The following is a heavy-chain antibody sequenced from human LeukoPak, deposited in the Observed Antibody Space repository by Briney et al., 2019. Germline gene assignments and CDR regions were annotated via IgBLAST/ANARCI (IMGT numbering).Heavy chain of an antibody. V-gene: IGHV1-2*02. D-gene: IGHD3-10*01. CDR1: GYTFTGYY. CDR2: INPNSGGT. Sequence: ASVKVSCKASGYTFTGYYMHWVRQAPGQGLEWMGWINPNSGGTNYAQTFPGRVTMTRDTSISTAYMELSRLRADDTAACDCARDSGERGSGSYLIAYWGQGTLVTVSS. J-gene: IGHJ4*02. CDR3: ARDSGERGSGSYLIAY.